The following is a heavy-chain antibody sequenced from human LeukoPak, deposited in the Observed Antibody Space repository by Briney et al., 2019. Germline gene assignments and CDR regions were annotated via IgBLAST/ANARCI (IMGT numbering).Heavy chain of an antibody. CDR2: INPNTGGA. J-gene: IGHJ4*02. D-gene: IGHD6-13*01. V-gene: IGHV1-2*02. CDR1: GYTFTGYY. Sequence: GASVKVSCKASGYTFTGYYMLWVRQAPGQGFEWMGWINPNTGGANYAQKFQDRVTMTRDTSITTVYMELSSLRSDDTAVYYCARGGATAAGGDYWGQGTLATVSS. CDR3: ARGGATAAGGDY.